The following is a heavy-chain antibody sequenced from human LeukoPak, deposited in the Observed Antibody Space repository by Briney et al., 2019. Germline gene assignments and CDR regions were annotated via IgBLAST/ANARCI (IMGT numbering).Heavy chain of an antibody. Sequence: GGSLRLSCAVSGFTVSSVSMSWVRQAPGKGLEWVSFIHSGGDTYYTDSVKGRFTISRDFSKSTLYLQMHSLRGEDTAVYYCARTRNYSFESWGQGTLVTVTS. CDR2: IHSGGDT. CDR1: GFTVSSVS. J-gene: IGHJ4*02. V-gene: IGHV3-66*01. CDR3: ARTRNYSFES. D-gene: IGHD1-14*01.